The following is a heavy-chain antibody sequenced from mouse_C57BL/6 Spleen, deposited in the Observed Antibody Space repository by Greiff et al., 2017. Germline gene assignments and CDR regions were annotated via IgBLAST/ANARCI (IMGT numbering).Heavy chain of an antibody. Sequence: QVQLKESGPGLVAPSQSLSITCTVSGFSLTSYGVHWVRQPPGKGLEWLVVIWSDGSTTYNSALKSRLSISKDNSKSQVFLKMNSLHTDDTTMYYCARHPLSGYYAMDYWGQGTSVTVSS. D-gene: IGHD3-1*01. CDR1: GFSLTSYG. V-gene: IGHV2-6-1*01. J-gene: IGHJ4*01. CDR3: ARHPLSGYYAMDY. CDR2: IWSDGST.